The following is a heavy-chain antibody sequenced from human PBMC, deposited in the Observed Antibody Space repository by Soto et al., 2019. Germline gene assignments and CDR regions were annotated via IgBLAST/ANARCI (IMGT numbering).Heavy chain of an antibody. V-gene: IGHV4-59*01. Sequence: PSETLSLTCTVSGGSISSYYWSWIRQPPGKGLEWIGYIYYSGSTNYNPSLKSRVTISVETSKNQFSLKLSSVTAADTAVYYCARDLLAQGYFDYCGQGTLVTVSS. J-gene: IGHJ4*02. CDR3: ARDLLAQGYFDY. D-gene: IGHD3-3*02. CDR2: IYYSGST. CDR1: GGSISSYY.